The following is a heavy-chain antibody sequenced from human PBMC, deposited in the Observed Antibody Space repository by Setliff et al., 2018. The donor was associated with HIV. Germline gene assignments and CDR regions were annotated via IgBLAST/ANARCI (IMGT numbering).Heavy chain of an antibody. Sequence: SETLSLTCSVSGGSISSGGYCWSWIRQLPGKGLEWIGTISYSGSTYYNPSLKSRVTLSVDTSNNQFSLRLRSVTASDTAFYSCARAFLLVPAARDYYYYMDVWGKGTTVTVSS. J-gene: IGHJ6*03. D-gene: IGHD2-2*01. CDR1: GGSISSGGYC. V-gene: IGHV4-39*01. CDR2: ISYSGST. CDR3: ARAFLLVPAARDYYYYMDV.